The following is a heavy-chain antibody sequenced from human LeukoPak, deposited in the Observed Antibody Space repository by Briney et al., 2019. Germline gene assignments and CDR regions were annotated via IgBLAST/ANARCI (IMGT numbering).Heavy chain of an antibody. CDR3: AGDLTLGRDY. D-gene: IGHD1-26*01. V-gene: IGHV3-48*03. J-gene: IGHJ4*02. CDR2: ISSSGSTI. CDR1: GFTFSSYE. Sequence: GGSLRLSCAASGFTFSSYEMNRVRQAPGKGLEWVSYISSSGSTIYYADSVKGRFTISRDNAKNSLYLQMNSLRAEDTAVYYCAGDLTLGRDYWGQGTLVTVSS.